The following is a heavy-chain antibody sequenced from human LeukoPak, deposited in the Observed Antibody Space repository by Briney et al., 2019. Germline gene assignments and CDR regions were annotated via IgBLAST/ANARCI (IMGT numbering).Heavy chain of an antibody. J-gene: IGHJ4*02. CDR2: IYTSGST. V-gene: IGHV4-61*02. CDR3: ARAWRSNYYDSSGYYNSPSIINN. D-gene: IGHD3-22*01. CDR1: GGSISSGSYY. Sequence: PSETLSLTCTVSGGSISSGSYYWSWIRQPAGKGLEWIGRIYTSGSTNYNPSLKSRVTISVDTSKNQFSLKLSSVTAADTAVYYCARAWRSNYYDSSGYYNSPSIINNWGQGTLVTVSS.